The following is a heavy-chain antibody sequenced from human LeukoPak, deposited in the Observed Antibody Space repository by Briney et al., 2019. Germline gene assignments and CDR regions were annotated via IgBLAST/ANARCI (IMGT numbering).Heavy chain of an antibody. CDR1: GFTFSSHS. Sequence: GGSLRLSCAASGFTFSSHSMGWVRQAPGKGLECVATIGLDGAQKDFVDSVKGRFTISRDNAKNTLYLQMNSLRAEDTAVYYCARELPREVTLDYWGQGTLVTVSP. V-gene: IGHV3-7*01. CDR2: IGLDGAQK. J-gene: IGHJ4*01. D-gene: IGHD2-21*02. CDR3: ARELPREVTLDY.